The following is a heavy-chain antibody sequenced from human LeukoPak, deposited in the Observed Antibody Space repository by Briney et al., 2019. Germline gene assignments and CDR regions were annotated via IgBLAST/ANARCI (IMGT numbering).Heavy chain of an antibody. CDR3: ARGTPEPAGIDY. J-gene: IGHJ4*02. D-gene: IGHD2-2*01. Sequence: PGGSLRLSCAASGFPFVTCWMHWVRQAPGKGLVWVSHLNTDGSSPTYGDSAKGRFTVSRDNAKNTLFLQLNSLRVEDTAVYYCARGTPEPAGIDYLGQGTPVSVSS. CDR1: GFPFVTCW. CDR2: LNTDGSSP. V-gene: IGHV3-74*01.